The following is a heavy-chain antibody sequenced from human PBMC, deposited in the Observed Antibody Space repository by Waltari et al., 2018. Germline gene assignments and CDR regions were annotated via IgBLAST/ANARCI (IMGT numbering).Heavy chain of an antibody. V-gene: IGHV1-3*01. D-gene: IGHD3-16*01. Sequence: QVQLVQSGAEVKKPGASVKVSCKASGYTFTSYAMHWVRQAPGQRLEWMGWINAGNVNTKYSQKFKGRVTITRDTSASTAYMELSSLRSEDTVVYYCARVEGAAGLDIWGQGTMVTVSS. J-gene: IGHJ3*02. CDR3: ARVEGAAGLDI. CDR1: GYTFTSYA. CDR2: INAGNVNT.